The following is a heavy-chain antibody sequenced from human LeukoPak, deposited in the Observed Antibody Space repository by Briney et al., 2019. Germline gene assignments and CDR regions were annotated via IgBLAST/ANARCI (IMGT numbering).Heavy chain of an antibody. Sequence: PGGSLRLSCAASGFTVSSNYMTSVRQAPGKGLEWVSFIYTGGSTYYADSVKGRFTISRDNSKNTLYLQMSRLRVEDTAGYYCASLTPYKGNDWGSNIWGQGTVVTVSS. CDR1: GFTVSSNY. V-gene: IGHV3-53*01. CDR2: IYTGGST. CDR3: ASLTPYKGNDWGSNI. J-gene: IGHJ3*02. D-gene: IGHD1-1*01.